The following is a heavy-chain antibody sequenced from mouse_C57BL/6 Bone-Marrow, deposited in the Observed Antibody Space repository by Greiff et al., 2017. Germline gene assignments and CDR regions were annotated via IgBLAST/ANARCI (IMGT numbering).Heavy chain of an antibody. CDR3: ARGGLRRAY. CDR2: IYPRSGNT. D-gene: IGHD2-2*01. J-gene: IGHJ3*01. Sequence: QVQLKQSGAELARPGASVKLSCKASGYTFTSYGISWVKQRTGQGLEWIGEIYPRSGNTYYNEKFKGKATLTADEASSTAYMELRSLTSEDSAVYFCARGGLRRAYWGQGTPVTVSA. V-gene: IGHV1-81*01. CDR1: GYTFTSYG.